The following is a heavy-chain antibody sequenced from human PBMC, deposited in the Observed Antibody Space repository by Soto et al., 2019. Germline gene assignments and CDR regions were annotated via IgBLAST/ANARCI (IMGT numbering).Heavy chain of an antibody. CDR2: IKQDGSER. J-gene: IGHJ4*02. CDR3: AKGNAAHPGDD. V-gene: IGHV3-7*05. D-gene: IGHD6-13*01. Sequence: EVLLVASGGGLVQPGGSLRLSCAASGFTFGAYWMTWVRQAPGKGLEWVANIKQDGSERYYWDSVKGRFTISIDNAKNSLYLQMSGLRDEDTAVYYCAKGNAAHPGDDWGQGTLVTVSS. CDR1: GFTFGAYW.